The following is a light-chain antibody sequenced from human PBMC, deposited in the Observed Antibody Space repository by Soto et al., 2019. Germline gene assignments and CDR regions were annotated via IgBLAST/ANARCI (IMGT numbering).Light chain of an antibody. V-gene: IGLV2-14*01. CDR3: SSYISSSTLEV. Sequence: QSVLTQPASVSGSPGQSITISCTGTSSDVGGYNYVSWYQQHPGKAPKLMIYGVSNRPSGVSNRFSGSKSGNTASLTISGLQAEYEADYYCSSYISSSTLEVFGTGTKVTVL. CDR2: GVS. J-gene: IGLJ1*01. CDR1: SSDVGGYNY.